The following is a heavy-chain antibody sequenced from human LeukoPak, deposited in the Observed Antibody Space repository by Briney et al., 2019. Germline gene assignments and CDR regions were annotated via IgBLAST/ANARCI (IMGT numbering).Heavy chain of an antibody. CDR3: AKGGVVVPAADY. CDR2: IRYDGSNK. Sequence: AGGSLRLSCAASGFTFSSYGMHWVRQAPGKGLEWVAFIRYDGSNKYYADSVKGRFTISRDNSKNTLYLQMNSLRAEDTAVYYCAKGGVVVPAADYWGQGTLVTVSS. D-gene: IGHD2-2*01. J-gene: IGHJ4*02. CDR1: GFTFSSYG. V-gene: IGHV3-30*02.